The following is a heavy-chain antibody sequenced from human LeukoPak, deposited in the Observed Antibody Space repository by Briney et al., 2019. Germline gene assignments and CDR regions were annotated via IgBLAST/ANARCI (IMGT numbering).Heavy chain of an antibody. CDR1: GYTFTSYY. J-gene: IGHJ6*02. V-gene: IGHV1-46*01. CDR3: ARDLRDKGSYDFWSGYYTYYYYGMDV. D-gene: IGHD3-3*01. CDR2: INPSGGST. Sequence: ASVKVSCKASGYTFTSYYIHWVRQAPGQGLEWMGIINPSGGSTSYAQKFQGRVTMTRDTSTSTVYMELSSLRSEDTAVYYCARDLRDKGSYDFWSGYYTYYYYGMDVWGQGTTVTVSS.